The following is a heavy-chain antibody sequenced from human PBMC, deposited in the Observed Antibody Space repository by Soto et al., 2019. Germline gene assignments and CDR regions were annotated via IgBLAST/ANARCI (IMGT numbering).Heavy chain of an antibody. D-gene: IGHD6-13*01. Sequence: QVQLEQSGSEVKKSGSSVKVSCKASGYSFSSHAITWVRQAPGQGLEWMGGIIPVFGTPSYAQKFQGSVTISADKSTNTSYLELRSLRSEETADYYCARGGAVSTSWYWGDGLDSWGQGTQVTVSS. CDR2: IIPVFGTP. V-gene: IGHV1-69*06. J-gene: IGHJ4*02. CDR1: GYSFSSHA. CDR3: ARGGAVSTSWYWGDGLDS.